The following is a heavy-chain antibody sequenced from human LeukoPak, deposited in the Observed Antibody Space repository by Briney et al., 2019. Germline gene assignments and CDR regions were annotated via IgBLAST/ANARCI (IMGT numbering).Heavy chain of an antibody. V-gene: IGHV3-23*01. D-gene: IGHD2-21*02. CDR1: GFTFSNYG. CDR3: AKGDAYCGGDCYPD. CDR2: ISISGDST. Sequence: GGSLRLSCAASGFTFSNYGMSWVRQAPGKGLEWVSIISISGDSTSYADSVKGRFTIFRDNSKNTLYLQMNSLRAEDTAVYYCAKGDAYCGGDCYPDWGQGTLVTVSS. J-gene: IGHJ4*02.